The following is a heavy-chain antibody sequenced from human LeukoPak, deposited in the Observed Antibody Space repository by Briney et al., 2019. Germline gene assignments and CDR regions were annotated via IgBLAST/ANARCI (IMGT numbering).Heavy chain of an antibody. CDR1: GGSFSGYY. V-gene: IGHV4-34*01. CDR3: ARYDFWSGVPFDY. D-gene: IGHD3-3*01. J-gene: IGHJ4*02. Sequence: PSETLSLTCAVYGGSFSGYYWSWIRQPPGKGLEWIGEINHSGSTNYNPSLKSRVTISVDTSKIQFSLKLSSVTAADTAVYYCARYDFWSGVPFDYWGQGTLVTVSS. CDR2: INHSGST.